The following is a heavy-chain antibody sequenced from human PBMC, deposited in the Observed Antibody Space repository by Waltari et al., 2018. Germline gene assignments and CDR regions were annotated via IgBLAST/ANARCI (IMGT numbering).Heavy chain of an antibody. V-gene: IGHV4-61*10. CDR3: ARGTELDAFDI. J-gene: IGHJ3*02. CDR2: IYYSGST. CDR1: GGSISSGSYY. Sequence: QVQLQESGPGLVKPSQTLSLTCTVSGGSISSGSYYWSWIRQPAGKGLEWIGYIYYSGSTNYNPSLKSRVTISVDTSKNQFSLKLSSVTAADTAVYYCARGTELDAFDIWGQGTMVTVSS. D-gene: IGHD1-7*01.